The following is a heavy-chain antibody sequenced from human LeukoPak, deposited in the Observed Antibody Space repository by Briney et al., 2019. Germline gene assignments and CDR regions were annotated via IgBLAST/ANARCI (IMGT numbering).Heavy chain of an antibody. CDR3: ATRTVVGASPGLYYYGMDV. CDR1: GYTFTSYG. J-gene: IGHJ6*02. V-gene: IGHV1-18*01. D-gene: IGHD1-26*01. Sequence: ASVKVSCKASGYTFTSYGISWVRQAPGQGLEWMGWISAYNGNTNYAQKLQGRVTMTTDTSTSTAYMELRSLRSDDTAVYYCATRTVVGASPGLYYYGMDVWGQGTTVTVSS. CDR2: ISAYNGNT.